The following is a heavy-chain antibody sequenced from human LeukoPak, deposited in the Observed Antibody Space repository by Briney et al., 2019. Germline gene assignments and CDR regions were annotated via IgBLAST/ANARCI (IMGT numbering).Heavy chain of an antibody. V-gene: IGHV1-69*06. CDR1: GGTFSSYA. CDR2: IIPIFGTA. Sequence: SVKVSCKASGGTFSSYAISWVRQAPGQGLEWMGGIIPIFGTANYAQKFQGRVTMTEDTSTDTAYMELSSLRSEDTAVYYCAIAVAGRVDAFDIWGQGTMVTVSS. J-gene: IGHJ3*02. D-gene: IGHD6-19*01. CDR3: AIAVAGRVDAFDI.